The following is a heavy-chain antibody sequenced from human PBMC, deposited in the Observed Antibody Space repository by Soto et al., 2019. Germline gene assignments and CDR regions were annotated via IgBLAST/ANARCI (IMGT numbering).Heavy chain of an antibody. CDR1: GVSISSYY. J-gene: IGHJ4*02. CDR2: IYSNGNI. V-gene: IGHV4-59*01. CDR3: AREERGSPGGDD. Sequence: QVQLHDSGPGLVKPSETLSLTCTVSGVSISSYYWSWIRQAPGKGLEWIAYIYSNGNIPYNPSLKSRATISLDVSRSQFSLRLKSVTAADSAVYYCAREERGSPGGDDWGQGILVTVSS. D-gene: IGHD2-15*01.